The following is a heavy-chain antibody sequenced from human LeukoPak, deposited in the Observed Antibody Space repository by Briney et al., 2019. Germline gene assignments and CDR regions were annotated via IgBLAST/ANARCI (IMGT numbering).Heavy chain of an antibody. CDR1: GFTFSGYA. CDR2: ISYDGSNK. CDR3: ARGPYDSSGYYPDY. V-gene: IGHV3-30-3*01. Sequence: GGSLRLSCAASGFTFSGYAMHWVRQAPGKGLEWVAVISYDGSNKYYADSVKGRFTISRDNSKNTLYLQMNSLRAEDTAVYYCARGPYDSSGYYPDYWGQGTLVTVSS. D-gene: IGHD3-22*01. J-gene: IGHJ4*02.